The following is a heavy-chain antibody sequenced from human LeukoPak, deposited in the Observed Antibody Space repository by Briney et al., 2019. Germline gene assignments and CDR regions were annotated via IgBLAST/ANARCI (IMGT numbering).Heavy chain of an antibody. CDR3: ARAFSYYDSSGYSDPIGY. D-gene: IGHD3-22*01. J-gene: IGHJ4*02. V-gene: IGHV1-2*06. Sequence: GASVKVSCKASGYTFTGCYMHWVRQAPGQGLEWMGRINPNSGGTNYAQKFQGRVTMTRDTSISTAYMELSRLRSDDTAVYYCARAFSYYDSSGYSDPIGYWGQGTLVTVSS. CDR1: GYTFTGCY. CDR2: INPNSGGT.